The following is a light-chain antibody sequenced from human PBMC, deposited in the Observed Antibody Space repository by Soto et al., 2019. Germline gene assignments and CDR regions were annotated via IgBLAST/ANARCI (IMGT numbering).Light chain of an antibody. CDR2: GTS. CDR1: QSVSSNY. J-gene: IGKJ5*01. CDR3: QQDYGLPFT. V-gene: IGKV3D-7*01. Sequence: EIVLTQSPATLSLSGGEGTTLSCRASQSVSSNYLSWYQQKPGQAPRLLIYGTSTRATGIPARFSGSGSGTDFTLTITSLQPEDFAVYYCQQDYGLPFTFGQGTRLEIK.